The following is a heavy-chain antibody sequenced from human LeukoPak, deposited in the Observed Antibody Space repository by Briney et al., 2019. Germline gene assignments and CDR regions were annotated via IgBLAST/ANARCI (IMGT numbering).Heavy chain of an antibody. V-gene: IGHV3-23*01. CDR1: GFTFGSYA. J-gene: IGHJ4*02. Sequence: GGSLRLSCAASGFTFGSYAMSWVRQAPGKGLEWVSAISGGGGRINYADSVKGRFTISRDNSKNTLYLQMNSLRAEDTAVYYCAKISTWVTGVFDYWAREPRSPSPQ. CDR2: ISGGGGRI. CDR3: AKISTWVTGVFDY. D-gene: IGHD1-1*01.